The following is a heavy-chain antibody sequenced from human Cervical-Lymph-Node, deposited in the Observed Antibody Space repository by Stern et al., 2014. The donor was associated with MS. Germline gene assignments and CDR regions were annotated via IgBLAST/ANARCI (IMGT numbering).Heavy chain of an antibody. D-gene: IGHD5-12*01. CDR2: IRTNSNNYAT. Sequence: EVQLVQSGGGLVQPGESLELSCAASGFTLSDSAIHWVRQASGKGLEWVAHIRTNSNNYATAYPASVRGRFIVSRDDSKNTAYLRMNSLKIEDTAIYYCVGHLEWVAPHHWGQGALVTVSS. CDR3: VGHLEWVAPHH. CDR1: GFTLSDSA. J-gene: IGHJ4*02. V-gene: IGHV3-73*01.